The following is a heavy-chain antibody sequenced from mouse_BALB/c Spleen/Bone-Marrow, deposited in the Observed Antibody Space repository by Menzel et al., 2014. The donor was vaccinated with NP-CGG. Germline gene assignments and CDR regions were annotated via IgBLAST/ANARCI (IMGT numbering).Heavy chain of an antibody. CDR3: ARLNYYSNSFV. CDR2: INPESSTI. J-gene: IGHJ1*01. Sequence: EVKLMESGGGLVQPGGSLKLSCAASGFDFSRYWMSWVRQAPGKGLEWIGEINPESSTINYTPSLKDKFIISRDNAKNTLYLQMSKVRSEDTALYYCARLNYYSNSFVWGAGTTVTVSS. D-gene: IGHD1-1*01. V-gene: IGHV4-1*02. CDR1: GFDFSRYW.